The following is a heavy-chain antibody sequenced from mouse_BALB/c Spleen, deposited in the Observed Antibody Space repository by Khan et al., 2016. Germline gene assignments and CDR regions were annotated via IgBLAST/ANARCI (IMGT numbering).Heavy chain of an antibody. CDR1: GFTFTDYY. V-gene: IGHV7-3*02. CDR3: ASLTGTIAY. J-gene: IGHJ3*01. Sequence: EVELVESGGGLVQTGGSLRLSCATSGFTFTDYYTTWVRQPPGKALEWLGFIRNKAGGYTTEYSASVKGRFTISRDNSQSILYLQMNTLRAEDSATYYCASLTGTIAYWGQGTLVTVSA. CDR2: IRNKAGGYTT. D-gene: IGHD4-1*01.